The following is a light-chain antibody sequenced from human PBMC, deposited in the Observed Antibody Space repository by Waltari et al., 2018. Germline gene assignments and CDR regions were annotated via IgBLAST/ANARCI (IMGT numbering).Light chain of an antibody. CDR1: QSITSN. J-gene: IGKJ4*01. CDR2: GAS. CDR3: QQYNNWLPLT. V-gene: IGKV3-15*01. Sequence: EIVLTQSPAILSVSPGDRTTLSCRASQSITSNLARYQQKPGQSPRLLIYGASIRAAGIPARFSGSGSGTEFTLTISSLQSEDFAVYYCQQYNNWLPLTFGGGTKVEIK.